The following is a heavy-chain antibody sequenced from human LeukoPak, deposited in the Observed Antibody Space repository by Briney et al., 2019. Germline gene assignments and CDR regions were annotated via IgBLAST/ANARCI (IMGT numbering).Heavy chain of an antibody. J-gene: IGHJ6*03. D-gene: IGHD5-18*01. V-gene: IGHV3-7*01. CDR2: IQQDGSEK. CDR1: GFIFSKYW. Sequence: GGSLRLSCAAPGFIFSKYWMTWVRQAPGKGLEWVANIQQDGSEKYYVDSVEGRFTISRDNAKNSVYLQMNSLRAEDAAVYYCARCGVTAVSGTNYYYYMDVWGRGTAVTVSS. CDR3: ARCGVTAVSGTNYYYYMDV.